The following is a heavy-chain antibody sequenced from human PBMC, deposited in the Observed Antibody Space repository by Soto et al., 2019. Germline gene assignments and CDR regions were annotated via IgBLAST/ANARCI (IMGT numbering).Heavy chain of an antibody. CDR3: VRGRSWYDP. CDR1: GFIFSSYW. V-gene: IGHV3-7*04. Sequence: VGSLRLSCAASGFIFSSYWMNWVRQAPGKGLEWVANIKQDGSEKYYVDSVKGRFTISRDNAKNSLYLQMNSLRAEDTAVYYCVRGRSWYDPWGQGTLVTVSS. J-gene: IGHJ5*02. CDR2: IKQDGSEK.